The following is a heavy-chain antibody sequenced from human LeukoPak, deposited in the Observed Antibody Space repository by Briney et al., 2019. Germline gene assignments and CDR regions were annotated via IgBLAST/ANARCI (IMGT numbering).Heavy chain of an antibody. CDR1: GFTFSSYG. CDR2: ISGSGGST. Sequence: PGGSLRLSCAASGFTFSSYGMSWARQAPGKGLEWVSAISGSGGSTYYADSVKGRFTISRDNSKNTLYLQMNSLRAEDTAVYYCAKECGGPFWSVGGGAHPCRDAFDIWGQGTMVTVSS. J-gene: IGHJ3*02. V-gene: IGHV3-23*01. D-gene: IGHD2/OR15-2a*01. CDR3: AKECGGPFWSVGGGAHPCRDAFDI.